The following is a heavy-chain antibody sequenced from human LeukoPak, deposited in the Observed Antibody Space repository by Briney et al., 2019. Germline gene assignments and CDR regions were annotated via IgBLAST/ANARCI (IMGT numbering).Heavy chain of an antibody. CDR2: INSDGSST. D-gene: IGHD3-10*01. J-gene: IGHJ4*02. CDR3: ARDRYYGSGNTFDY. Sequence: GGSLRLSCAASGFTFSSYWMHWVRQAPGKGLEWVSRINSDGSSTSYADSVKGRFTISRDNAKNTLYLQMNSLRAEDTAVYYCARDRYYGSGNTFDYWGQGTLVTVSS. V-gene: IGHV3-74*01. CDR1: GFTFSSYW.